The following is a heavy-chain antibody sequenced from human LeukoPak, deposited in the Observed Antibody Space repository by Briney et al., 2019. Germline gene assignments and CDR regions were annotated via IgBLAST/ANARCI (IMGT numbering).Heavy chain of an antibody. D-gene: IGHD6-13*01. V-gene: IGHV1-69*04. CDR2: IIPTLGIA. J-gene: IGHJ5*02. CDR3: ARVAATIAAAGTARSLDP. CDR1: GGTFSSYA. Sequence: SVKVSCKASGGTFSSYAVSWVRQAPGQGLEWMGRIIPTLGIANYAQKFQGRVTITADKSTSTAYMELSSLRSEDTAVYYCARVAATIAAAGTARSLDPWGQGTLVTVSS.